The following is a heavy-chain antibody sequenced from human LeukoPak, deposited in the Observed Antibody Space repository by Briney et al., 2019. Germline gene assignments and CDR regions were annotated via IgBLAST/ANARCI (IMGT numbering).Heavy chain of an antibody. J-gene: IGHJ6*02. CDR3: ARSLYSSSWYDYYYYGMDV. D-gene: IGHD6-13*01. Sequence: SETLSLTCAVYGGSFSGYYWSWIRQPPGKELEWIGEVNHSGSTNYNPSLKSRVTISVDTSKNQFSLKLSSVTAADTAVYYCARSLYSSSWYDYYYYGMDVWGQGTTVTVSS. V-gene: IGHV4-34*01. CDR1: GGSFSGYY. CDR2: VNHSGST.